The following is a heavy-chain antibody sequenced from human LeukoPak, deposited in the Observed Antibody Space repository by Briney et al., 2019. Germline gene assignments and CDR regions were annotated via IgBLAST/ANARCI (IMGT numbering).Heavy chain of an antibody. D-gene: IGHD1-26*01. Sequence: PSETLSLTCTVSGGSLGGGRFYWIWIRQSAGKGLEWLGRVYFSGSTNYNPSLKSRATISVDMARNQFSLKLTSVTAADTAVYYCARGPIIAGGSLFHYWGQGTLITVSS. CDR3: ARGPIIAGGSLFHY. J-gene: IGHJ4*02. CDR2: VYFSGST. V-gene: IGHV4-61*02. CDR1: GGSLGGGRFY.